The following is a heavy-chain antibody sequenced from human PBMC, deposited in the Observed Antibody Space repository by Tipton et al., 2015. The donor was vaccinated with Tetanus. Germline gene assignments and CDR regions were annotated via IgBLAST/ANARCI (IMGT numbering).Heavy chain of an antibody. V-gene: IGHV1-69*01. CDR3: ASTDQWLVRVYYYGMDV. CDR1: GGTFSSYA. D-gene: IGHD6-19*01. Sequence: QLVQSGAEVKKPGSSVKVSCKASGGTFSSYAISWVRQAPGQGLEWMGGVIPIFGTANYAQKFQGRVTITADESTSTAYMELSSLRSEDTAVYYCASTDQWLVRVYYYGMDVWGQGTTVTVSS. CDR2: VIPIFGTA. J-gene: IGHJ6*02.